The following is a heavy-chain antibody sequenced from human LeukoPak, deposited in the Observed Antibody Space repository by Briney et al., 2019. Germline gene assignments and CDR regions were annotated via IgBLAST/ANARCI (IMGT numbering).Heavy chain of an antibody. V-gene: IGHV4-39*01. D-gene: IGHD3-10*01. CDR2: IYYGGST. CDR1: GGSISRSSYY. Sequence: SETLSLTCTVSGGSISRSSYYWGWIRQTPGKGPEWIGSIYYGGSTYYNPSLKSRVTISVDTSKNQFSLKLSSVTAADTAVYYCARKPYYGSGGAVDYWGQGALVTVSS. CDR3: ARKPYYGSGGAVDY. J-gene: IGHJ4*02.